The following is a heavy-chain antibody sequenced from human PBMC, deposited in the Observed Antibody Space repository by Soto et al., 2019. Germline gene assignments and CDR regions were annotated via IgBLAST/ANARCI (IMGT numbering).Heavy chain of an antibody. J-gene: IGHJ6*02. Sequence: GGSLRLSCAASGFTFRSYGMHWVRQAPGKGLEWLAVISNAGTNKYLADSVKGRLTLSRDNSRNTLSLEINNLRPEDTAVYYCGKDTLDCSGGDCPLYYYYGMDVWGQGTTVTVSS. CDR2: ISNAGTNK. CDR3: GKDTLDCSGGDCPLYYYYGMDV. CDR1: GFTFRSYG. V-gene: IGHV3-30*18. D-gene: IGHD2-15*01.